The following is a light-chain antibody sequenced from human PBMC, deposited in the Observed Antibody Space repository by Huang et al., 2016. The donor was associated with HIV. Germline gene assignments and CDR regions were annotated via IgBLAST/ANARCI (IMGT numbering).Light chain of an antibody. V-gene: IGKV2-28*01. Sequence: DIVMTQSPLSLPVTPGEPASISCRSSQSLLHSNGYNYLHWYLQKPGQSPHLLIYLGSNRASGVPDRFSGSGSGTNFTLKSSRVEAEDVGVYYCMQALQTPFTFGPGTKVDIK. CDR2: LGS. CDR3: MQALQTPFT. J-gene: IGKJ3*01. CDR1: QSLLHSNGYNY.